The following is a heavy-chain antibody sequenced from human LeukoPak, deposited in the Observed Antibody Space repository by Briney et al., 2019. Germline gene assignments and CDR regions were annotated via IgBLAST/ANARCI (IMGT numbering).Heavy chain of an antibody. CDR2: IKSKTDGGAT. CDR1: GFTLRSEW. Sequence: PGGSLRLSCAASGFTLRSEWMSWLRQAPGKGLEWVGRIKSKTDGGATDYAAPVKGRFTISRDDSKNTLYLQMNSLKTEDTAVYYCTSVIVVVITPVDYWGQGTLVTVSS. CDR3: TSVIVVVITPVDY. J-gene: IGHJ4*02. V-gene: IGHV3-15*01. D-gene: IGHD3-22*01.